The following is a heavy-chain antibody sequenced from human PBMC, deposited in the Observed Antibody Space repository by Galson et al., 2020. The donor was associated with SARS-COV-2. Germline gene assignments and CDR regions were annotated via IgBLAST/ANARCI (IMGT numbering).Heavy chain of an antibody. CDR1: GASITRSRYF. V-gene: IGHV4-39*01. Sequence: SETLSLTCTVSGASITRSRYFWDWIRQPPGKGLEWMGHVNIADSGERTHYNPSPKSRLTMSVDTSRNQFSLTLGSVTAADTAVYHCARLETYCSSTRCPPDLGVLDFWGQGILVTVSS. CDR2: VNIADSGERT. J-gene: IGHJ4*02. CDR3: ARLETYCSSTRCPPDLGVLDF. D-gene: IGHD2-2*01.